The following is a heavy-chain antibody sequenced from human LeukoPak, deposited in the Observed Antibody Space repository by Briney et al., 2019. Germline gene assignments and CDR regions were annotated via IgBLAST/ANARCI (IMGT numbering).Heavy chain of an antibody. V-gene: IGHV3-9*01. J-gene: IGHJ4*02. Sequence: PGGSLRLSCAGSGFIFNNYAMHWVRQPPGKGLEWVSGISWNSGSIDYADSVKGRFTISRDNAKNSLYLQMNSLRVEDTASYYCAKDNRRHYTSGPNPDSPHWDQGALVTVSS. CDR3: AKDNRRHYTSGPNPDSPH. D-gene: IGHD6-19*01. CDR1: GFIFNNYA. CDR2: ISWNSGSI.